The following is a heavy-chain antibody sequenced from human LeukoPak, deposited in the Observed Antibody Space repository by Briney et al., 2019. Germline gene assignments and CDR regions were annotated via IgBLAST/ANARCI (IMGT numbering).Heavy chain of an antibody. CDR2: ISSSTTTTI. J-gene: IGHJ4*02. Sequence: GGSLRLSCAASGFTFSSYSMNWVRRAPGKGLEWVSYISSSTTTTIYYADSVKGRFTISRDNAKNSLYLQINSLRAEDTAVFYCARSRSGSYFDYWGQGTLVTVSS. CDR3: ARSRSGSYFDY. CDR1: GFTFSSYS. D-gene: IGHD1-26*01. V-gene: IGHV3-48*01.